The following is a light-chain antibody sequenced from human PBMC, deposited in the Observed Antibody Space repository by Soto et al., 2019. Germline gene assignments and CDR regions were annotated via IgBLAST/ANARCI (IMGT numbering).Light chain of an antibody. J-gene: IGKJ2*01. CDR2: GVF. Sequence: TVLTQSPGSVSLSPGERATLSCRTTQTVTSNYLAWYQQKPGQAPMLLIYGVFNRATGIPDRFSGSGSGTDFTLTISGLEPEDSAIYYCQHYSGSPRTFGQGTKLEIK. CDR1: QTVTSNY. V-gene: IGKV3-20*01. CDR3: QHYSGSPRT.